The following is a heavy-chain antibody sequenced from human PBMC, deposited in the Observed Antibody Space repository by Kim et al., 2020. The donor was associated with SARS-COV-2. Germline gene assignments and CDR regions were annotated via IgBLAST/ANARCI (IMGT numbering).Heavy chain of an antibody. CDR2: ISGGSGKP. CDR3: ARVYGDAADL. Sequence: ASVKVSCKASGYSFTREAMHWVRQAPGQRPEWMGYISGGSGKPKYSQKFQGRVTFSRDTDASTAYMEVNSLRPEDTALYYCARVYGDAADLWGQGTRVTVSP. CDR1: GYSFTREA. V-gene: IGHV1-3*01. J-gene: IGHJ5*02. D-gene: IGHD4-17*01.